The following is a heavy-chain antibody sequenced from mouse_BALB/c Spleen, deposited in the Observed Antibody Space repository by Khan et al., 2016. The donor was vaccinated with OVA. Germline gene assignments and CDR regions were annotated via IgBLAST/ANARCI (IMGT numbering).Heavy chain of an antibody. D-gene: IGHD1-1*01. J-gene: IGHJ4*01. Sequence: EVQLQESGPGLVKPSQSLSLTCTVTGYSITSNYAWSWIRQFPGNKLEWMGYISYSGSTNYNPSLKSRISVTRDTSDNQFFLQLNSVTTEGTATYYCARQNYYGYALDYLGQGTSVTVSS. CDR1: GYSITSNYA. V-gene: IGHV3-2*02. CDR2: ISYSGST. CDR3: ARQNYYGYALDY.